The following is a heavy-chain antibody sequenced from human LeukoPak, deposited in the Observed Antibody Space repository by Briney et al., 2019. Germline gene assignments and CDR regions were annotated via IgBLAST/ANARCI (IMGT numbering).Heavy chain of an antibody. D-gene: IGHD3-22*01. CDR2: MHPNSGGT. V-gene: IGHV1-2*02. Sequence: ASVKVSCKASGYTFTDYYLHWLRQAPGQGLEWMGWMHPNSGGTNYAQNFQGRVTMTRDTSITTAYMELSRLTSDGTAVYYCASLAHFDGSTYYPDFWGQGTLVTVSS. CDR3: ASLAHFDGSTYYPDF. CDR1: GYTFTDYY. J-gene: IGHJ4*02.